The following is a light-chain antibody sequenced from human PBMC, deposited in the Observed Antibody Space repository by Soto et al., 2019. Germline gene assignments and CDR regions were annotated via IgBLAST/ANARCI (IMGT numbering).Light chain of an antibody. J-gene: IGLJ1*01. CDR1: SXDVGSYIY. V-gene: IGLV2-14*01. CDR2: DVS. CDR3: VSYTTFSSYV. Sequence: QSVLTQPASVSGSPGQSITICCTGTSXDVGSYIYVSWYQHHPGKAPKLMIYDVSNRPSGVSNRFSGSKSGNTASLTISGLQAEDEAEYYCVSYTTFSSYVFRTGTKVTVL.